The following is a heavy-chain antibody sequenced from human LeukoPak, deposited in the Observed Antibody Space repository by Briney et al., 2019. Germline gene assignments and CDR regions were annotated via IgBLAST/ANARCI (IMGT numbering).Heavy chain of an antibody. CDR3: AKGEGYCTNGVCYSGPYYYYYYGMDV. D-gene: IGHD2-8*01. Sequence: GRSLRLSCAASGFTFSSYGMHWVRQAPGKGLEWVAVISYDGSNKCYADSVKGRFTISRDNSKNTLYLQMNSLRAEDTAVYYCAKGEGYCTNGVCYSGPYYYYYYGMDVWGQGTTVTVSS. V-gene: IGHV3-30*18. CDR1: GFTFSSYG. CDR2: ISYDGSNK. J-gene: IGHJ6*02.